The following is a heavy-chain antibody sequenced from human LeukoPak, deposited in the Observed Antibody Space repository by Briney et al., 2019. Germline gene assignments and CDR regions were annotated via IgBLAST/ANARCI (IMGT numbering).Heavy chain of an antibody. J-gene: IGHJ3*01. Sequence: GGSLRLSCAASGFTFGNSWVHWVRHAPGKGLVWVSLINGSTTTYADSVKGRFTISRDNARNTLSLQMNSLTIEDTAVYYCVVVVEPPDSDGFDVWGQGTMITVSS. CDR1: GFTFGNSW. CDR2: INGSTT. D-gene: IGHD1-14*01. CDR3: VVVVEPPDSDGFDV. V-gene: IGHV3-74*01.